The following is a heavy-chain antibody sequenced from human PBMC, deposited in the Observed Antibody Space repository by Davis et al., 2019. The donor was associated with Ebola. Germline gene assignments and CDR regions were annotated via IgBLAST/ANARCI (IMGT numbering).Heavy chain of an antibody. J-gene: IGHJ6*02. V-gene: IGHV6-1*01. CDR2: TYYKSKWYN. CDR3: VRGWGRSGLDV. D-gene: IGHD3-16*01. Sequence: HSQTLSLTCAISGDSVSRAGWNWIRQSPSRGLEWLGRTYYKSKWYNDYAVSVKSRITINPDTSKNQLSLQLNSVIPEDTAVYYCVRGWGRSGLDVWGQGTTVTVSS. CDR1: GDSVSRAG.